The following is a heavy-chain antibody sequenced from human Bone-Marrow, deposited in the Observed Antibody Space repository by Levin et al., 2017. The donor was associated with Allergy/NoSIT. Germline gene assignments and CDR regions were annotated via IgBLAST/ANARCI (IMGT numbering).Heavy chain of an antibody. CDR2: ISSSSYNI. CDR3: ARETGDGLGDH. J-gene: IGHJ4*02. V-gene: IGHV3-21*01. CDR1: GFIFSDYA. D-gene: IGHD7-27*01. Sequence: MPGGSLRLSCAASGFIFSDYAMNWVRQAPGKGLEWVSSISSSSYNIYYADSVKGRFIISRDNAKDSLFLQMNSLRDDDTAVYYCARETGDGLGDHWGQGTLVTVSS.